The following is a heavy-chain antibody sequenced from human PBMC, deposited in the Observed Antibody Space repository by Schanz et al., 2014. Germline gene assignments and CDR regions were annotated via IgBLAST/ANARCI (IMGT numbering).Heavy chain of an antibody. CDR1: GFTFSTYW. CDR2: IKQDESER. J-gene: IGHJ4*02. Sequence: EVQLVESGGGLVQPGGSLRLSCAASGFTFSTYWMSWVRQAPGKGLEWVANIKQDESERSYVDSVKGRFTISRDNAKNSLYLQMNSLRAEDTDVYYCARDKGGYYPFDYWGQGTLVTVSS. CDR3: ARDKGGYYPFDY. V-gene: IGHV3-7*01. D-gene: IGHD3-3*01.